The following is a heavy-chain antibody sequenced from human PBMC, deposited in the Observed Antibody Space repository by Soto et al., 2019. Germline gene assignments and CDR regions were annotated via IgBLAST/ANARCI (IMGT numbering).Heavy chain of an antibody. CDR2: IYYSGST. CDR3: ARSRDGVPQGAVAPDY. J-gene: IGHJ4*02. CDR1: GGSISSSSYY. V-gene: IGHV4-39*01. D-gene: IGHD6-19*01. Sequence: QLQLQESGPGLVKPSETLSLTCTVSGGSISSSSYYWGWIRQPPGKGLEWIGSIYYSGSTYYNPSLKSRVTISVDTSKNQFSLKLSSVTAADTAVYYCARSRDGVPQGAVAPDYWDQGTLVTVSS.